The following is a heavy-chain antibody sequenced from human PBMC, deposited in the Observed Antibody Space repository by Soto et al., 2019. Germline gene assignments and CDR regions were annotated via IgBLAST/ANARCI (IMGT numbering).Heavy chain of an antibody. CDR3: ARDNWNTV. J-gene: IGHJ3*01. V-gene: IGHV3-74*01. Sequence: EVQLVESGGGLVQPGGSLRLSCAASGFTFSNYWMHWVRQAPGKGLVWVSRIHSDGSSTFYADSVKGRFTISRHNAKKMVDLPMNSLRAEDTAVYYCARDNWNTVWGQGTMVTVSS. CDR1: GFTFSNYW. CDR2: IHSDGSST. D-gene: IGHD1-20*01.